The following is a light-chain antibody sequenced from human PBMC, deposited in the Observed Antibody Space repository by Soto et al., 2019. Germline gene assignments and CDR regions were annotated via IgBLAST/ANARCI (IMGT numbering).Light chain of an antibody. J-gene: IGKJ1*01. CDR2: GAS. V-gene: IGKV3-15*01. CDR1: QGIGIT. CDR3: QQTLSFPPT. Sequence: EIVLTQSPATLSVSPGEGATLSCRASQGIGITLAWYQQKPGQTPRLLIYGASTRATGVPPRFSGSGSGTDFILTINSLQSEDFATYYCQQTLSFPPTFGQGTKV.